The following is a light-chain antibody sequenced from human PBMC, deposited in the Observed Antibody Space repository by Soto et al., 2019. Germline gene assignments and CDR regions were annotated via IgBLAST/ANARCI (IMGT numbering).Light chain of an antibody. CDR3: TSYVGSNIWV. J-gene: IGLJ3*02. CDR2: EVS. CDR1: SSDVGAYKY. Sequence: QSALTQPPSASGSPGQSVTISCTGTSSDVGAYKYVSWYQQYPGKAPKLMIYEVSKRPSGAPDRFSGSKSGNTASLTVSGLQAEDEADYYGTSYVGSNIWVFGGGTKLTVL. V-gene: IGLV2-8*01.